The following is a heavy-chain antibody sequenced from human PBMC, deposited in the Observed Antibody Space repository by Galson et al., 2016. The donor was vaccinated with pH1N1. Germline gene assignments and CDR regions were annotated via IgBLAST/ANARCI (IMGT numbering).Heavy chain of an antibody. Sequence: SLRLSCAASGFTFSNYWMSWVRQAPGKGLEWVANIKEDGSQKYYVDSVKGRFPISRDNAKNSLNLQMNSLRAEDTAVYYCARKGLPDSWGQGTLVTVSS. CDR3: ARKGLPDS. CDR1: GFTFSNYW. J-gene: IGHJ5*01. V-gene: IGHV3-7*04. CDR2: IKEDGSQK.